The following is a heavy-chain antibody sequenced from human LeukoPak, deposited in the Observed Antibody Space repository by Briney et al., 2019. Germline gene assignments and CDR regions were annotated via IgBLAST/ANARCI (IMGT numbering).Heavy chain of an antibody. CDR2: IHFNGSST. D-gene: IGHD3-10*01. V-gene: IGHV3-74*01. J-gene: IGHJ6*02. Sequence: GGSLRLSCAASGFTFSRYWMHWVRQAPGKGLVWVSRIHFNGSSTTYADSVKGRFTISRDNAKNTLYLKMNSLRAEDTAVYYCARDAAGSYYYGSGSYSGMDVWGQGTTVTVSS. CDR3: ARDAAGSYYYGSGSYSGMDV. CDR1: GFTFSRYW.